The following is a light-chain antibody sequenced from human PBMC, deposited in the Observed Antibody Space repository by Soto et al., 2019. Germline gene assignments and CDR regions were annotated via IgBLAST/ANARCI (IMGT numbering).Light chain of an antibody. Sequence: EFVLSQSPGTLSLSSGERATLSCRASQTVRNNYLAWYQQKPGQAPRLLIYDASSRATGIPDRFSGGGSGTDFTLTISRLEPEHFAVYFCQQYTGPPTTFGQGTRLEIK. CDR2: DAS. J-gene: IGKJ5*01. V-gene: IGKV3-20*01. CDR1: QTVRNNY. CDR3: QQYTGPPTT.